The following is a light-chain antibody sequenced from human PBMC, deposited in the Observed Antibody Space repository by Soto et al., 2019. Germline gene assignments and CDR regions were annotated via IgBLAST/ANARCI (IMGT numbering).Light chain of an antibody. CDR3: QQANSFLGIT. V-gene: IGKV1-12*01. CDR2: AAS. Sequence: DIQMTQSPSSVSASVGDRVTITCRASQGIDSWLAWYQQKPGEAPNLLIYAASNLQSGVPSRFSGSGSGTDFTLTISSLQPEDFASYYCQQANSFLGITFGPGTKVDIK. J-gene: IGKJ3*01. CDR1: QGIDSW.